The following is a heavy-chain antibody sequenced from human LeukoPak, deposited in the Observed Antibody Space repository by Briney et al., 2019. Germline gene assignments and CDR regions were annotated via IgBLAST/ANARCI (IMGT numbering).Heavy chain of an antibody. Sequence: PSETLSLTCTVSGGSISTYYWSWIRQPAGKGLEWIGRIYTSGSTNYNPSLKSRVTMSVDTSKNQISLKVNSVTAADTAVYYCARESYSSSYLFDFWGQGTLVTVSS. J-gene: IGHJ4*02. D-gene: IGHD6-6*01. CDR3: ARESYSSSYLFDF. CDR1: GGSISTYY. CDR2: IYTSGST. V-gene: IGHV4-4*07.